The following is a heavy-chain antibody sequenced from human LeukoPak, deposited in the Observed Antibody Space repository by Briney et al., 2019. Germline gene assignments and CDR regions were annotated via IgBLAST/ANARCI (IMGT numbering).Heavy chain of an antibody. V-gene: IGHV1-2*02. CDR2: INPNSGVT. Sequence: ASVKVSCKASGYTFTGYYMHWVRQAPGQGLEWMGWINPNSGVTNYAQKLQGRVTMTRDTSISTAYMELSRLRSDDTAVYYCARGYCSSTSCRSSNHDYWGQGTLVTVSS. J-gene: IGHJ4*02. CDR1: GYTFTGYY. D-gene: IGHD2-2*01. CDR3: ARGYCSSTSCRSSNHDY.